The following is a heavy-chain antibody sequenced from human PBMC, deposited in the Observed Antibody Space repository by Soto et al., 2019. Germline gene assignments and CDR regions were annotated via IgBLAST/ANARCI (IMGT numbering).Heavy chain of an antibody. CDR2: ISSSSSYI. CDR3: ARYDSGGYSGAYYYYGMDF. Sequence: EVQLVESGGGLVKPGGSLRLSCAASGFTFSTYSMNWVRQAPGKGLEWVSSISSSSSYIYYADSVKGRFTISRDNAKNXLXXQMTSLRAEDTAVYYCARYDSGGYSGAYYYYGMDFWGQGTTVTVSS. CDR1: GFTFSTYS. V-gene: IGHV3-21*01. D-gene: IGHD3-22*01. J-gene: IGHJ6*02.